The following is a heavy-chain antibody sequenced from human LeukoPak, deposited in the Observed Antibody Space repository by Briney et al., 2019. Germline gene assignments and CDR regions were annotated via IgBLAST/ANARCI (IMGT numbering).Heavy chain of an antibody. CDR3: ARDSWAGSSHYYYYYYMDV. J-gene: IGHJ6*03. Sequence: PGGSLRLSCAASGFTFSSYAMHWVRQAPGKGLEWVAVISYDGSNKYYADSVKDRFPISTDNSKNTLYLQMNSLRAEDTAVYYCARDSWAGSSHYYYYYYMDVWGKGTTVTVSS. V-gene: IGHV3-30*01. CDR2: ISYDGSNK. D-gene: IGHD6-6*01. CDR1: GFTFSSYA.